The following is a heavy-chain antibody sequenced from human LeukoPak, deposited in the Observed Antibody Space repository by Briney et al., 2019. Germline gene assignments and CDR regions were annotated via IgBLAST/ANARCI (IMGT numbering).Heavy chain of an antibody. CDR3: ARGVWYYDFWSGYHYYYGMDV. CDR2: MNPNSGNT. Sequence: GASVKVSCKASGGTFSSYAISWVRQATGQGLEWMGWMNPNSGNTGYAQKFQGRVTMTRNTSISTAYMELSSLRSEDTAVYYCARGVWYYDFWSGYHYYYGMDVWGQGTTVTVSS. J-gene: IGHJ6*02. CDR1: GGTFSSYA. V-gene: IGHV1-8*02. D-gene: IGHD3-3*01.